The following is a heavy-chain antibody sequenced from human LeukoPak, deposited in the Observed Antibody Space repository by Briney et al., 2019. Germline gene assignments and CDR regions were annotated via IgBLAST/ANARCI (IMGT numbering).Heavy chain of an antibody. Sequence: ASVKVSCKASGYTLTSHYFHWVRQAPGQGLEWMGIINPSGGSTSYAQKFQGRVTMTRDTSTSTVYMELSSLTSEDTAVYYCARGRGPYYYDSSDVWGQGTLVTVSS. CDR1: GYTLTSHY. CDR3: ARGRGPYYYDSSDV. J-gene: IGHJ4*02. D-gene: IGHD3-22*01. CDR2: INPSGGST. V-gene: IGHV1-46*01.